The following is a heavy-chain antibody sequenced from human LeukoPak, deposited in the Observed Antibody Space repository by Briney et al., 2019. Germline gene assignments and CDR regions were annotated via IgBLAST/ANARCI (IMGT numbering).Heavy chain of an antibody. D-gene: IGHD3-3*01. V-gene: IGHV4-31*03. CDR1: GGSISSGGYY. J-gene: IGHJ5*02. CDR3: ARRSGDFWSGYYLFDP. CDR2: IYYSGGT. Sequence: SQTLSLTCTVSGGSISSGGYYWSWIRQHPGKGLEWIGYIYYSGGTYYNPSLKSRVTISVDTSKNQFSLKLSSVTAADTAVYYCARRSGDFWSGYYLFDPWGQGTLVTVSS.